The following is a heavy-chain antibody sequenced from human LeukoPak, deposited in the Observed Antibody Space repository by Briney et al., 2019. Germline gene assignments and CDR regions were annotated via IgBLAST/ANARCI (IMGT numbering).Heavy chain of an antibody. Sequence: PSETLSLTCAVYGGSFSGYYWSWIRQPPGKGLEWIGEINHSGSTNYNPSLKSRVTISVDTSKNQFSLKLSSVTAADTAVYYCARMTGYCSSTSCYYVKGFDYWGQGTLVTVSS. CDR2: INHSGST. V-gene: IGHV4-34*01. J-gene: IGHJ4*02. CDR1: GGSFSGYY. D-gene: IGHD2-2*01. CDR3: ARMTGYCSSTSCYYVKGFDY.